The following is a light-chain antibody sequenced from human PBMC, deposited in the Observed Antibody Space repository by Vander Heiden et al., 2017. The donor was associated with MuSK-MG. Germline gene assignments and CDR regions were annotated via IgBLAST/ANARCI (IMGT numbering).Light chain of an antibody. CDR3: QQGSTYPWT. Sequence: DIQMTQSPSTLSASVGDRVTITCRASQSISSWLAWYQQKPGKAPKLLIYDASSLETGVPSRFSGSGSGTEFTLTISSLQPDDFATYYCQQGSTYPWTFGQGTKVEIK. CDR1: QSISSW. CDR2: DAS. J-gene: IGKJ1*01. V-gene: IGKV1-5*01.